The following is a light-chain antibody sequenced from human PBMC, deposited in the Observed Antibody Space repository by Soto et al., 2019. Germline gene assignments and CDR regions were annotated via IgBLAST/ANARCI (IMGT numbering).Light chain of an antibody. J-gene: IGLJ2*01. CDR1: SSNIGAGFD. V-gene: IGLV1-40*01. Sequence: QSVLTQPPSVSGAPGQRVTISCTGSSSNIGAGFDVHWYQQVPGTAPKLLIYGNNNRPSGVPDRFSGSKSGTSASLAIIGLQAEDEADYYCQSYDSSLSSSGVFGGGTKLTVL. CDR2: GNN. CDR3: QSYDSSLSSSGV.